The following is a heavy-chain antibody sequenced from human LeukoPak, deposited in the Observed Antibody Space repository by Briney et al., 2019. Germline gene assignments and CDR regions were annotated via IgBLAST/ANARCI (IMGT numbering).Heavy chain of an antibody. CDR1: RFTISKCW. V-gene: IGHV3-74*03. CDR3: APQKAYSPYNWFDP. Sequence: GGSLRLSCVGSRFTISKCWMHWVRQAPVTGLVWVSRIHPDGSITTYADSVKGRFTISRDNAENTLYLQMNSLRAEDTGVYYCAPQKAYSPYNWFDPWGQGTLVTVSS. D-gene: IGHD5-12*01. CDR2: IHPDGSIT. J-gene: IGHJ5*02.